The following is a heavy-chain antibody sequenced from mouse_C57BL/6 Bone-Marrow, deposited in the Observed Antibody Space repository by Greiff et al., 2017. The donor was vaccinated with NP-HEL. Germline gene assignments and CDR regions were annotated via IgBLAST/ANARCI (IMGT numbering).Heavy chain of an antibody. CDR1: GYTFTDYY. CDR3: AREYYGPYAMGY. V-gene: IGHV1-76*01. Sequence: VQLQQSGAELVRPGASVKLSCKASGYTFTDYYINWVKQRPGQGLEWIARIYPGSGNTYYNEKFKGKATLTAEKSSSTAYMQLSSLTSEDSAVYVCAREYYGPYAMGYWGQGTSVTVAT. CDR2: IYPGSGNT. D-gene: IGHD1-2*01. J-gene: IGHJ4*01.